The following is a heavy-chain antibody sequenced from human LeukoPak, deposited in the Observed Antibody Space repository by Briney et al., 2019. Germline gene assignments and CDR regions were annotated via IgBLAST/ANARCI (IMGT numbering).Heavy chain of an antibody. CDR3: ARFVGYCSGGSCYSVDY. V-gene: IGHV4-34*01. CDR2: INHSGST. Sequence: SETVSLTCAVYGGSFSGYYWTWIRQPPGKGLEWNGEINHSGSTNYNPSLKSRVTISVDTSKNQFSLKLSSVTAADTAVYYCARFVGYCSGGSCYSVDYWGQGTLVTVSS. J-gene: IGHJ4*02. CDR1: GGSFSGYY. D-gene: IGHD2-15*01.